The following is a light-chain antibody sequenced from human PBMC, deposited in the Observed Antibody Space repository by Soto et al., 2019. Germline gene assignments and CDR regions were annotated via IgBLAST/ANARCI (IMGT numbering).Light chain of an antibody. J-gene: IGKJ4*01. V-gene: IGKV1-8*01. CDR3: QQYYSYPTLT. CDR2: AAS. CDR1: QGISSY. Sequence: AIRMTQSPSSLSASTGDRVTITCRASQGISSYLAWYQQKPGKALKLLIYAASTLQSGVPSRFRGSGSGTDFTLTISCLQSEDFATYYCQQYYSYPTLTFGGGTKVDIX.